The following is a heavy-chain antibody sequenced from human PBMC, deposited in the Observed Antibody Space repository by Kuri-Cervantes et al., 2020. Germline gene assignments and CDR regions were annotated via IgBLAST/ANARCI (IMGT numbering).Heavy chain of an antibody. V-gene: IGHV1-3*01. CDR2: INAGNGNT. J-gene: IGHJ4*02. Sequence: ASVKVSCKASGYTFTSYAMHWVRQAPGQRLEWMGWINAGNGNTKYSQKFQGRVTITRDTSASTAYMELSSLRSEDTAVYYCARGRIGGYDFWSGYWIYWGQGTLVTVSS. CDR3: ARGRIGGYDFWSGYWIY. D-gene: IGHD3-3*01. CDR1: GYTFTSYA.